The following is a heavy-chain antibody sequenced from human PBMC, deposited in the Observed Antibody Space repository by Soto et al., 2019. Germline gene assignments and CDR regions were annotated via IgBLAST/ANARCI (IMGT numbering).Heavy chain of an antibody. CDR2: ISHDGSTK. V-gene: IGHV3-30-3*01. D-gene: IGHD3-16*01. CDR1: GFTLSTYA. CDR3: ARDYSLYDYYYYGLDV. Sequence: GGSLRLCCAASGFTLSTYAMHWVRRTPGKGLEWVALISHDGSTKYYAEAVKGRFSISRDISKNTIYLQMNSLRSEDTAVYSCARDYSLYDYYYYGLDVWGQGTTVTVSS. J-gene: IGHJ6*02.